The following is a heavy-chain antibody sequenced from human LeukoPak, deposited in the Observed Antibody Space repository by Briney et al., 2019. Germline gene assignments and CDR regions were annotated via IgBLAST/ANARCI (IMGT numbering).Heavy chain of an antibody. Sequence: ASVNVSCKASGYTFTSYAMHWVRQSPGQRLEGMGWINACNGNTKSSQKFQGRVTITRDTSASTAYMELSSLRSEDTAVYYCARDDSSSGYDYWGQGTLVTVSS. CDR3: ARDDSSSGYDY. CDR2: INACNGNT. V-gene: IGHV1-3*01. J-gene: IGHJ4*02. CDR1: GYTFTSYA. D-gene: IGHD5-12*01.